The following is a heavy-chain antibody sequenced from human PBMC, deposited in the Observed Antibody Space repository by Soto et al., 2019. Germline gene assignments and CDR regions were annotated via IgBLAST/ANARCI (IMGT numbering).Heavy chain of an antibody. CDR3: AHRRGFYHDDTGFSHFDK. Sequence: QITLKESGPTLVRPTQTLTLTCTFSGFSLNSRGEGVGWFRQPPRRAPEWLSLFFWDSGACYSPFLESRLLLTKASDNQVVLIMNNLDPADTATYYCAHRRGFYHDDTGFSHFDKWGQGILVSVSS. CDR1: GFSLNSRGEG. J-gene: IGHJ4*02. CDR2: FFWDSGA. V-gene: IGHV2-5*02. D-gene: IGHD3-9*01.